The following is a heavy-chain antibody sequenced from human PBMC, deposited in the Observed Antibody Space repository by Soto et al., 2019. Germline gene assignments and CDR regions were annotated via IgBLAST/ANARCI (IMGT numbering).Heavy chain of an antibody. V-gene: IGHV3-23*01. CDR3: AKDGSGGGSYFCYYGMDV. Sequence: PGGSLRLSCAASGFTFSSYSMSWVRQSPGKGLEWVSAISGSGGSTYYADSVKGRFTISRDNSKNTLYLQMNSLRAEDTAVYYCAKDGSGGGSYFCYYGMDVWGQGTTVTVSS. CDR2: ISGSGGST. D-gene: IGHD1-26*01. J-gene: IGHJ6*02. CDR1: GFTFSSYS.